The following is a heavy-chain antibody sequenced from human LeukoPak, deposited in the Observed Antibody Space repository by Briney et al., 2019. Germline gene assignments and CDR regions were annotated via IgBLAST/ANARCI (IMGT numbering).Heavy chain of an antibody. CDR2: IIPIFGTA. CDR3: ARGGSYCSGGSCYSVPFDY. CDR1: GGTFSSYA. J-gene: IGHJ4*02. Sequence: SVKVSCKASGGTFSSYAISWVRQAPGQGLEWMGRIIPIFGTANYAQKFQGRVTITTDESTSTAYMELSSLRSEDTAVYYCARGGSYCSGGSCYSVPFDYWGQGTLVTVSS. V-gene: IGHV1-69*05. D-gene: IGHD2-15*01.